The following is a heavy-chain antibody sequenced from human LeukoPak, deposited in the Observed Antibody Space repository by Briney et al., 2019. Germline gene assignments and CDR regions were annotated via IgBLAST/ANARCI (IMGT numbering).Heavy chain of an antibody. CDR1: GNSFTNYW. V-gene: IGHV5-51*01. CDR2: IYPADFNT. J-gene: IGHJ4*02. D-gene: IGHD3-10*01. CDR3: ARQIGDGAGSYYKTPLDY. Sequence: GESLKISCKGFGNSFTNYWIAWVRQMPGKGLEWMGIIYPADFNTRYSPSFQGQVTISADKSISTAYLQWSSLKASDTAMYYCARQIGDGAGSYYKTPLDYWGQGTLVTVSS.